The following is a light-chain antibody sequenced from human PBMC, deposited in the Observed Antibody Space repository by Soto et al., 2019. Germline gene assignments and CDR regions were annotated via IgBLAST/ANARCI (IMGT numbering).Light chain of an antibody. CDR1: STDFVSYNR. V-gene: IGLV2-18*01. J-gene: IGLJ1*01. CDR3: SLYTSEHTSF. CDR2: EAS. Sequence: QSALTQPPSVSGSPGQSVTISCTGTSTDFVSYNRVSWYQQPPGTAPKLIIYEASNRPSGVPGRFSGSKSGNTASLTISGLQAADEDEYYCSLYTSEHTSFFGTGTKVTVL.